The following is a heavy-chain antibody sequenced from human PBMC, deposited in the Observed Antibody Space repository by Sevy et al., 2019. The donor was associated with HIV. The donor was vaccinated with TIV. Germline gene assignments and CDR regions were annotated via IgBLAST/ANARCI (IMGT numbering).Heavy chain of an antibody. D-gene: IGHD4-17*01. CDR3: AKDLFGDYCLCSVDY. Sequence: GGPLRLSCAASGFSFSRYGIHWVRQAPGRGLEWVAVISHDGGTQYYADSVKGRFTVSRDNSKYTAYLEMDSLSTEDTAVYFCAKDLFGDYCLCSVDYWGQGALVTVSS. J-gene: IGHJ4*02. CDR1: GFSFSRYG. V-gene: IGHV3-30*18. CDR2: ISHDGGTQ.